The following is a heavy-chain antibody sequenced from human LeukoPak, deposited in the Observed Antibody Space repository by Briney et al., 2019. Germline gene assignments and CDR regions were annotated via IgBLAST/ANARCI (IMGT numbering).Heavy chain of an antibody. CDR2: IYYSGST. Sequence: PSETLSLTCAVYGGSFSGYYWSWIRQPPGKGLEWIGYIYYSGSTNYNPSLKSRVTISVDTSKNQFSLKLSSVTAADTALYYRAKDGIRDFDWLPRAYFDYWGQGTLVTVSS. D-gene: IGHD3-9*01. J-gene: IGHJ4*02. V-gene: IGHV4-59*12. CDR3: AKDGIRDFDWLPRAYFDY. CDR1: GGSFSGYY.